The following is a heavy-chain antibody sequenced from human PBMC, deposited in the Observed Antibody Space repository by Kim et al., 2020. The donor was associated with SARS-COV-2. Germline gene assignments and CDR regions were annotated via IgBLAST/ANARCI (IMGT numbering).Heavy chain of an antibody. CDR2: INPNSGGT. D-gene: IGHD5-12*01. CDR3: AAGGHFSGYDYFDY. CDR1: GYTFTGYY. V-gene: IGHV1-2*06. J-gene: IGHJ4*02. Sequence: ASVKVSCKASGYTFTGYYMHWVPQAPGQGLEWMGRINPNSGGTNYAQKFQGRVTMTRDTSISTAYMELSRLRYDDTAVYYCAAGGHFSGYDYFDYWGQGTLVTVSS.